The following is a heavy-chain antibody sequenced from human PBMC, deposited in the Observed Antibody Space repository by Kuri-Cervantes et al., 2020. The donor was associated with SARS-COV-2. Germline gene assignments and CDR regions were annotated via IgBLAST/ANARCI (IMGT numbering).Heavy chain of an antibody. CDR1: GFTFINAW. CDR3: ATTRASAGASGAPNWFDT. V-gene: IGHV3-23*01. D-gene: IGHD4/OR15-4a*01. CDR2: ISGGGGDT. Sequence: GGSLRLSCTASGFTFINAWMTWVRQAPGKGLEWVSSISGGGGDTFFADSVKGRFTISRDNYRRTLYLQMSTLRPEDTAIYYCATTRASAGASGAPNWFDTWGQGTLVTVSS. J-gene: IGHJ5*02.